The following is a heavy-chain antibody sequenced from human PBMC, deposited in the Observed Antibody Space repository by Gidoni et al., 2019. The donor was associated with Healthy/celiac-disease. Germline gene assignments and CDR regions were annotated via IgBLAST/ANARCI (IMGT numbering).Heavy chain of an antibody. CDR2: IKQDGSEK. V-gene: IGHV3-7*03. D-gene: IGHD3-3*01. J-gene: IGHJ4*02. CDR3: ARDDYDFWSGYIIFDY. CDR1: GFTFSSDW. Sequence: EVQLVESGGGLVQPGGSLRLSCAASGFTFSSDWMSWVRQAPGKGLEWVANIKQDGSEKYYVDSLKGRFTISRDNAKNSLYLQMNSLRAEDTAVYYCARDDYDFWSGYIIFDYWGQGTLVTVSS.